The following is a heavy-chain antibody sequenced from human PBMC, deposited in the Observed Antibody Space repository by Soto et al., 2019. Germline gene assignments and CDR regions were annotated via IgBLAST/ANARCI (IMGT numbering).Heavy chain of an antibody. J-gene: IGHJ6*03. Sequence: SETLSLTCTVSGGSISSYYWSWIRQPPGKGLEWIGYIYYSGSTNYNPSLKSRVTISVDTSKNQFSLKLSSVTAADTAVYYCARVPHYYGSGSYYNKLNYYYYYYMDVWGKGTTVTVSS. V-gene: IGHV4-59*01. CDR3: ARVPHYYGSGSYYNKLNYYYYYYMDV. CDR2: IYYSGST. D-gene: IGHD3-10*01. CDR1: GGSISSYY.